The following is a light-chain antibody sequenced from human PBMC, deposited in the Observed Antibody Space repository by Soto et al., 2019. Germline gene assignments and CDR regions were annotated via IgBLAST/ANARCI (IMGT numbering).Light chain of an antibody. V-gene: IGKV3-11*01. Sequence: EIVLTQSPATLSLSPVEIATLSFMASQSVSSYLAWYQQKPGQAPRLLIYDASNRATGIPARFSGSGSGTDFTLTISSLEPEDFAVYYCQQRSNWRGTFGQGTRLEIK. J-gene: IGKJ5*01. CDR2: DAS. CDR3: QQRSNWRGT. CDR1: QSVSSY.